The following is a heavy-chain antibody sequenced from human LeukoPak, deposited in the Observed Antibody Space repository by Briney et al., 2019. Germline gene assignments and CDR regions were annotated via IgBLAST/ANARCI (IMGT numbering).Heavy chain of an antibody. CDR1: GFAFSSCG. D-gene: IGHD3-10*01. CDR3: AKDRGVGFGEV. J-gene: IGHJ4*02. V-gene: IGHV3-30*02. Sequence: PGGSLRLSCIESGFAFSSCGMHWVRQAPGKGLEGVAFIRPDGSNKYYADSVKGRFTISRDNTKNTLYLQLDSLRAEDTAVYYCAKDRGVGFGEVWGQGTLVTVSS. CDR2: IRPDGSNK.